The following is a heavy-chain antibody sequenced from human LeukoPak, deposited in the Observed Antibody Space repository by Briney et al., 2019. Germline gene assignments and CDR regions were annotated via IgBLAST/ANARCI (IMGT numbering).Heavy chain of an antibody. D-gene: IGHD2-15*01. V-gene: IGHV4-39*07. Sequence: PSETLSLTCTVSGGSISSSSYYWGWIRQPPGKGLEWIGTIYYSGSTYYNPSLKSRVTISVDTSKNQFSLKLSSVTAADTAVYYCARVRSNCSGGSCYSVPSYYYYYMDVWGKGTTVTVSS. CDR2: IYYSGST. J-gene: IGHJ6*03. CDR1: GGSISSSSYY. CDR3: ARVRSNCSGGSCYSVPSYYYYYMDV.